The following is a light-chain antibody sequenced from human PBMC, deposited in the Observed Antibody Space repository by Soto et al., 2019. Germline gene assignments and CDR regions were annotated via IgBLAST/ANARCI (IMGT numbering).Light chain of an antibody. CDR3: SSYTISSHVV. J-gene: IGLJ2*01. CDR2: EVS. V-gene: IGLV2-14*01. CDR1: SSDVGAYNY. Sequence: QSALTQPASVSGSPGQSITISCTGTSSDVGAYNYVSWYQLHPGKAPKLLIYEVSNRPSGVSDRFSGSKSGNTASLTISGLQAEDEADYYCSSYTISSHVVFGGGTKVTVL.